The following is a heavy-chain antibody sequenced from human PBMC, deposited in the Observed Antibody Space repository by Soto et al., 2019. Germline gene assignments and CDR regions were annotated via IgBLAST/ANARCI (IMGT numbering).Heavy chain of an antibody. V-gene: IGHV1-2*04. Sequence: ASVKVSSKASGYTFTGYYMHWVRQAPGQGLEWMGWINPNSGGTNYAQKFQAWVTMSRDTSISTAYMEVSSLRSHDTAVYYCARGVQHCSGGSCYRETGDDAFDIWGQGTMVTVSS. CDR2: INPNSGGT. J-gene: IGHJ3*02. CDR1: GYTFTGYY. CDR3: ARGVQHCSGGSCYRETGDDAFDI. D-gene: IGHD2-15*01.